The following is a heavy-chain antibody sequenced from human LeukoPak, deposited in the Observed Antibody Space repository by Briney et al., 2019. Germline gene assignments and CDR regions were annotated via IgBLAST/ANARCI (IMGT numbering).Heavy chain of an antibody. D-gene: IGHD2-2*01. CDR2: IYYGGST. Sequence: PSETLSLTCTVSGGSINSSIYFWVWIRQPPGKGLEGLGSIYYGGSTYYNPSLMSRVTISVDTSKNQCSLKMISMTAADTAVYYCARSCSSTSCPVDYWGQGTLVTVSS. V-gene: IGHV4-39*01. CDR3: ARSCSSTSCPVDY. J-gene: IGHJ4*02. CDR1: GGSINSSIYF.